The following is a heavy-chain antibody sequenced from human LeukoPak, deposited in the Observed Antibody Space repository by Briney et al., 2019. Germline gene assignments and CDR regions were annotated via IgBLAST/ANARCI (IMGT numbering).Heavy chain of an antibody. V-gene: IGHV4-61*01. CDR1: GGSISSGRYS. J-gene: IGHJ6*03. CDR3: AGGYYYMDV. D-gene: IGHD3-16*01. CDR2: IYYSGST. Sequence: PAQTLSLTCTVSGGSISSGRYSWSWIRQPPGKGLEWIGYIYYSGSTNYNPSLKSRVTISVDTSKNQFSLKLSSVTAADTAVYYCAGGYYYMDVWGKGTTVTISS.